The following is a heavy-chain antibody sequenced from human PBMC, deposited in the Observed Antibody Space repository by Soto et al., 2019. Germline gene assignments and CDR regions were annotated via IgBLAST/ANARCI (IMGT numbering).Heavy chain of an antibody. D-gene: IGHD4-17*01. CDR2: ISGSGGST. J-gene: IGHJ4*02. CDR3: AKVPNPYDYGDWVHS. V-gene: IGHV3-23*01. CDR1: GFTFSSYA. Sequence: GGSLRLSCAASGFTFSSYAMSWVRQAPGKGLEWVSAISGSGGSTYYADSVKGRFTISRDNSKNTLYLQMNSLRAEDTALYYFAKVPNPYDYGDWVHSWGQGTLVTSPQ.